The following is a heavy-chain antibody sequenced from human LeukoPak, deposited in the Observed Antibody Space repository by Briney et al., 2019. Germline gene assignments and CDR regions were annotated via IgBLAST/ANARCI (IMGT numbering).Heavy chain of an antibody. V-gene: IGHV3-30*02. D-gene: IGHD6-13*01. CDR1: GFTFGSYG. CDR3: AKDSRIAAAGTIGHSYYFDY. J-gene: IGHJ4*02. Sequence: GGSLRLSCAASGFTFGSYGMHWVRQAPGKGPEWVAFIRYDGSNKYYADSVKGRFTISRDNSRNTLYLQMNSLRAEDTAVYYCAKDSRIAAAGTIGHSYYFDYWGQGTLVTVSS. CDR2: IRYDGSNK.